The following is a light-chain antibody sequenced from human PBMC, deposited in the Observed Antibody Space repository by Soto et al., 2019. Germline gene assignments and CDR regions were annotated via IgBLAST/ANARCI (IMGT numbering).Light chain of an antibody. J-gene: IGKJ3*01. CDR2: GAS. Sequence: EIVLTQSPGTLSVSPGERVTLSCRASQSVNSNYLAWYQQRPGQAPRLLIFGASYRATGIPDMFSGSGYGTDFTLTISRLEAEDFAVYYCQQYSSSPPQFTFGPGTKVDSK. CDR3: QQYSSSPPQFT. CDR1: QSVNSNY. V-gene: IGKV3-20*01.